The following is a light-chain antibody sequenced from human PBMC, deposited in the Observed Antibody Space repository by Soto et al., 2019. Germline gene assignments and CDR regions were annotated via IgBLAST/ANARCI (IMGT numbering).Light chain of an antibody. Sequence: DIVMTQTPLSSPVTRGQPASISCKSSQSLVHSDGNTYLSWLHQRPGQPPRLLIYKVSHRLSGVPDRFSGSGAGTHFTLKISRVEAEDVGVYYCMQATQFPHYTFDQGTKLEIK. CDR3: MQATQFPHYT. J-gene: IGKJ2*01. CDR1: QSLVHSDGNTY. CDR2: KVS. V-gene: IGKV2-24*01.